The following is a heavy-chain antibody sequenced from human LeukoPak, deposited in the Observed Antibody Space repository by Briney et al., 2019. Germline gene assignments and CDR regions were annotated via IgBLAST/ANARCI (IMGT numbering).Heavy chain of an antibody. D-gene: IGHD2-15*01. CDR3: VRVGGGKLKHLFDY. J-gene: IGHJ4*02. V-gene: IGHV4-34*01. Sequence: PSETLSLTCAVYGGSFSGYYWSWIRQPPGKGLEWIGEINHSGSTNYNPSLKSRVTISVDTSKNQFSLKLSSVTAADTAVYYCVRVGGGKLKHLFDYWGQGTLVTVSS. CDR2: INHSGST. CDR1: GGSFSGYY.